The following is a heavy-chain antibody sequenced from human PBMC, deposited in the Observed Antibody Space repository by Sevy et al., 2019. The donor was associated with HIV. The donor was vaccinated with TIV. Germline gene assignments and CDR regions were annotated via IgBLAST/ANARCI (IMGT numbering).Heavy chain of an antibody. D-gene: IGHD3-16*01. CDR1: GFTFSDHR. CDR3: ARDRGEILSSAFDY. CDR2: ISYDGRNNK. Sequence: GGSLRLSCAASGFTFSDHRMHWVRQAPGKGLEWVAVISYDGRNNKYNADSVKGRFTISRDNSKNTVYLQMNNLRAEDTAIYYCARDRGEILSSAFDYWGQGTLVTVSS. V-gene: IGHV3-30*04. J-gene: IGHJ4*02.